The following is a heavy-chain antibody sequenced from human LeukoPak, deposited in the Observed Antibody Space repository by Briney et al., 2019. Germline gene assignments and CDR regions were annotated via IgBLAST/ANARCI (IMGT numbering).Heavy chain of an antibody. CDR2: IYHSGST. CDR1: GGSISSGYY. CDR3: ARSFYYGSGSGYYFDY. Sequence: SETLSLTCTVSGGSISSGYYWGWIRQPPGKGLEWIGSIYHSGSTYYNPSLKSRVTISVDTSKNQFSLKLSSVTAADTAVYYCARSFYYGSGSGYYFDYWGQGTLVTVSS. J-gene: IGHJ4*02. V-gene: IGHV4-38-2*02. D-gene: IGHD3-10*01.